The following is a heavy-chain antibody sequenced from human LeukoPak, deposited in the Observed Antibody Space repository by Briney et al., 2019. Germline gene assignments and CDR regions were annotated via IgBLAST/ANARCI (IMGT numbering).Heavy chain of an antibody. CDR3: VRDPSAYCGGDCPDY. D-gene: IGHD2-21*02. J-gene: IGHJ4*02. CDR1: GFTFSSYW. V-gene: IGHV3-7*01. Sequence: GGSLRLSCAASGFTFSSYWMSWVRQAPGNGLEWVANIKQDGSEKYYVDSVEGRFTISRDNAKNSLYLQMNSLRAEDTAVYYCVRDPSAYCGGDCPDYWGQGTLVTVSS. CDR2: IKQDGSEK.